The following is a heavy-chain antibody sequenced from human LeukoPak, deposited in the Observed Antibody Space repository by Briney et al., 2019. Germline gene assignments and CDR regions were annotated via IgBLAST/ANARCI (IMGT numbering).Heavy chain of an antibody. V-gene: IGHV3-23*01. D-gene: IGHD3-10*02. CDR2: INTSGGSA. CDR1: GFTFSNYV. Sequence: PGGSLRLSCAASGFTFSNYVMSWVRQAPGKGLESVSCINTSGGSAYYADSVKGRFTISRDNSKNTLYLQMNSLRVEDTAVYYCAALVRGPRSFDPWGQGTLLTVSS. J-gene: IGHJ5*02. CDR3: AALVRGPRSFDP.